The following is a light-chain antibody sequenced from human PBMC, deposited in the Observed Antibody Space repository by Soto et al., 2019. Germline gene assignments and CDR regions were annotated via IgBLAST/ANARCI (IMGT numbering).Light chain of an antibody. V-gene: IGLV3-1*01. J-gene: IGLJ2*01. CDR3: QAWDSRVV. CDR2: QDS. CDR1: KLGDKY. Sequence: SYELTQPPSVSVSPGQTASITCSGDKLGDKYACWYQQKPGQSPVLVIYQDSKRPSGIPERFSGSNSGNTATLTISGTQAIDEADYSCQAWDSRVVFGGGTKLTVL.